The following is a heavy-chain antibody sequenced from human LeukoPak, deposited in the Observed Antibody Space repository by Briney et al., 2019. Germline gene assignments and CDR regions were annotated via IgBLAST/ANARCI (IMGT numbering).Heavy chain of an antibody. D-gene: IGHD3-22*01. CDR2: ISGSGGST. J-gene: IGHJ4*02. Sequence: PGGSLRLSCAAPGFTFSSYAMSWVRQAPGKGLEWVSAISGSGGSTYNADSVKGRFTISTDNSKNTLYLQMNSLRAEDTAVYYCAKGGGYYPLTDWGQGTLVTVSS. V-gene: IGHV3-23*01. CDR1: GFTFSSYA. CDR3: AKGGGYYPLTD.